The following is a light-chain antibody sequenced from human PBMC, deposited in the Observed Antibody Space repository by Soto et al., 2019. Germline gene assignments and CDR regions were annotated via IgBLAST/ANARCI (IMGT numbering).Light chain of an antibody. J-gene: IGLJ2*01. CDR2: DVS. CDR1: SSDVGGYNY. CDR3: SSYTSSSTLVV. V-gene: IGLV2-14*01. Sequence: QSALTQPASASGSPGQSITISCTGTSSDVGGYNYVSWYQQHPGKAPKLMNYDVSNRPSGVSNRFSGSKSGNTASLTISGLQAEDEADYYCSSYTSSSTLVVFGGGTKLTVL.